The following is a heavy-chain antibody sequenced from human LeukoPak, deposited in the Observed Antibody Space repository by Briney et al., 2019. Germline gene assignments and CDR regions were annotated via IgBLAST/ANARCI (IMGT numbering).Heavy chain of an antibody. D-gene: IGHD4-11*01. V-gene: IGHV3-7*03. CDR1: GFSFSTYW. CDR2: IKEDGSQK. Sequence: GGSLRLSCAPSGFSFSTYWMSWVRQAPGKGLEWVANIKEDGSQKYYVDSVKGRFTIFRDNAKNSLSLQMNSLRADDTAVYYCAKDLYSNYGPADYWGQGNLVTVSS. J-gene: IGHJ4*02. CDR3: AKDLYSNYGPADY.